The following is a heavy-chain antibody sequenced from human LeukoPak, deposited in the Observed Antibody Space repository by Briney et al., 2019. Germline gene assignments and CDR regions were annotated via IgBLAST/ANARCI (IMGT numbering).Heavy chain of an antibody. J-gene: IGHJ4*02. V-gene: IGHV1-69*06. Sequence: EASVKVSCKASGGTFSSYAISWVRQAPGQGLEWMGGIIPIFGTANYAQKFQGRVTITADKSTSTAYMELSSLRSEDTAVYYCASMLYYYDSSGYFFDYWGQGTLVTVSS. CDR1: GGTFSSYA. CDR3: ASMLYYYDSSGYFFDY. D-gene: IGHD3-22*01. CDR2: IIPIFGTA.